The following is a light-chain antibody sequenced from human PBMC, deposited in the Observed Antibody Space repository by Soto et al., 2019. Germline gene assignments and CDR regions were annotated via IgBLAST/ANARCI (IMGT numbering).Light chain of an antibody. CDR1: QTIGSS. CDR3: QQHNDYSPVT. V-gene: IGKV1-5*01. Sequence: DIQMTQSPSTLSASVGDRVTITYRASQTIGSSLAWYQHKPGKAPKLLIFDASTLQTGVSSRFSGSGFGTDFTLTISNLQPDDFATYYCQQHNDYSPVTFGQGTKLEIK. CDR2: DAS. J-gene: IGKJ2*01.